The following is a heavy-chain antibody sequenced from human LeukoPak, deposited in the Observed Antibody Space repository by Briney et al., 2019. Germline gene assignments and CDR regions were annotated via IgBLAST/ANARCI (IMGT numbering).Heavy chain of an antibody. J-gene: IGHJ6*03. Sequence: SETLSLTCTVSGDSISSYYWSWIRQPAGKGLEWIGRIYTSGSTNYNPSLKSRVTMSVDTSKNQFSLKLSSVTAADTAVYYCASLQNYYGSGSYYYYMDVWGKGTTVTVSS. V-gene: IGHV4-4*07. CDR1: GDSISSYY. D-gene: IGHD3-10*01. CDR3: ASLQNYYGSGSYYYYMDV. CDR2: IYTSGST.